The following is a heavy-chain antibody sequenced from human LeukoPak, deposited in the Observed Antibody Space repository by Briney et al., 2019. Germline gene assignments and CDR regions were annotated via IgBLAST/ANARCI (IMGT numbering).Heavy chain of an antibody. CDR3: ARDGSRGAFDI. D-gene: IGHD6-25*01. J-gene: IGHJ3*02. V-gene: IGHV3-11*01. Sequence: GGSLRLSCAASGFTFSDYYVSWIRQPPGKGLEWVSYISGSGTTIYYADSVEGRFTISRDNARNSVYLQMNSLRGEDTAVYFCARDGSRGAFDIWGQGTMVSVSS. CDR2: ISGSGTTI. CDR1: GFTFSDYY.